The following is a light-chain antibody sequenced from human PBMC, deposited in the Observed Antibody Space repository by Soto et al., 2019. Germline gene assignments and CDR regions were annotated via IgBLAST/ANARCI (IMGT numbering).Light chain of an antibody. CDR1: SSDVGGYNF. V-gene: IGLV2-8*01. CDR3: RSYAGSNNYV. Sequence: QSALTQPPSASGSPGQSVTVSCTGTSSDVGGYNFVSWYQHHPGKAPKLMIYEVNKRPSGVPDRFSGSKSGNTASLTVSGLQAEDEADYFCRSYAGSNNYVFGTGTKVTVL. CDR2: EVN. J-gene: IGLJ1*01.